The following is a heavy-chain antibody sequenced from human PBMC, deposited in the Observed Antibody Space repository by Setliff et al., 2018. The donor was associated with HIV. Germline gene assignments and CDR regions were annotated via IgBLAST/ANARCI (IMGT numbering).Heavy chain of an antibody. CDR3: AKVGREYNGYDLTFGS. Sequence: GGSLRLSCAASGFSFSSYVMHWVRQAPGKGLEWVALTWYDGRTTYYADSVKGRFTISRDNSKNTLNLQMNTLRAEDTAMYYCAKVGREYNGYDLTFGSWGQGTLVTVSS. D-gene: IGHD5-12*01. CDR1: GFSFSSYV. V-gene: IGHV3-30*02. CDR2: TWYDGRTT. J-gene: IGHJ4*02.